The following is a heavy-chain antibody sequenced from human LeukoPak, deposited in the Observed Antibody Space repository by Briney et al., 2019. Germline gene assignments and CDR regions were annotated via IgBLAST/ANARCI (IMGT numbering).Heavy chain of an antibody. V-gene: IGHV4-30-2*01. CDR2: IYHSGST. CDR3: ARAPYYYGSGSPYYFDY. CDR1: GGSISSGGYS. J-gene: IGHJ4*02. Sequence: SQTLSLTCAVSGGSISSGGYSWSWIRQPPGKGLEWIGYIYHSGSTYYNPSLKSRVTISVDRSKNQFSLKLSSVTAADTAVYYCARAPYYYGSGSPYYFDYWGQGTLVTVPS. D-gene: IGHD3-10*01.